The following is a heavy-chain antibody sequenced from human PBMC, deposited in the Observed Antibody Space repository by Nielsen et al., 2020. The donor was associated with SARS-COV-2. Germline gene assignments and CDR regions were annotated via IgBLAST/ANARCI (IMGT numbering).Heavy chain of an antibody. D-gene: IGHD3-22*01. CDR1: GYTFTSYG. CDR3: ARGAMIVKSPYYFDY. V-gene: IGHV1-18*01. Sequence: ASVKVSCKASGYTFTSYGISWVRQAPGQGLEWMGWISAYNGNTNYAQNFQGRVTMTTDTSTSTAYMELRSLRSDDTAVYYCARGAMIVKSPYYFDYWGQGTLVTVSS. J-gene: IGHJ4*02. CDR2: ISAYNGNT.